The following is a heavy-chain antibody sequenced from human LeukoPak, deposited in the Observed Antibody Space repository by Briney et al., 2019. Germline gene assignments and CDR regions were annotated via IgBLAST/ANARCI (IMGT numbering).Heavy chain of an antibody. J-gene: IGHJ5*02. Sequence: GGSLRLSCAASGFTFSSYWMHWVRQAPGKGLVWVSRINSGGSSTSYADSVKGRFTISRDNAKNTLYLQMNSLRAEDTAVYYCAREHYDWGSGYNWFDPWGQGTLVTVSS. CDR1: GFTFSSYW. V-gene: IGHV3-74*01. CDR2: INSGGSST. CDR3: AREHYDWGSGYNWFDP. D-gene: IGHD7-27*01.